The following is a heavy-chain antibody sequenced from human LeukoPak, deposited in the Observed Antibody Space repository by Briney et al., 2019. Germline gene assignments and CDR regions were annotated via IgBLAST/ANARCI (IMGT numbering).Heavy chain of an antibody. CDR3: ARRRDSGSLQHFDY. CDR1: EFTFSSYN. D-gene: IGHD1-26*01. V-gene: IGHV3-48*04. Sequence: GGSLRLSCAASEFTFSSYNMNWVRQAPGKGLEWVSYISSSSSTIYYADSVKGRFTISRDNAKNSLYLQMNSLRAEDTAVYYCARRRDSGSLQHFDYWGQGTLVTVSS. CDR2: ISSSSSTI. J-gene: IGHJ4*02.